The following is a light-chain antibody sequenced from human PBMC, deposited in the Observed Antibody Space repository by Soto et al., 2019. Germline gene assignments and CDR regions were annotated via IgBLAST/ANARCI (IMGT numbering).Light chain of an antibody. V-gene: IGKV2-30*01. CDR3: MQGTREPEKYT. J-gene: IGKJ2*01. Sequence: DVVMTQSPLSLPVTLGQPASISCRSSQSLVYSDGNTYLNWFQQRPGKSPRRLIYKVSNRDSGVPDRFGGSGSGTDFTLKISRVEAEDVGVYYCMQGTREPEKYTFGQGTKLEIK. CDR1: QSLVYSDGNTY. CDR2: KVS.